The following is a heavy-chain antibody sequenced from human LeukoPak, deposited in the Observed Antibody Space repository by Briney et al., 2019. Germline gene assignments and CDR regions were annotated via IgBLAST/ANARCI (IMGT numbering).Heavy chain of an antibody. CDR2: IRYDGNNK. J-gene: IGHJ4*02. V-gene: IGHV3-30*02. D-gene: IGHD3-3*01. CDR1: GFTFSSYW. CDR3: AKDAVFGVVPYYLDY. Sequence: PGGSLRLSCAASGFTFSSYWMTWVRQAPGKGLEWVAFIRYDGNNKYYADSVKGRFTISRDNSKNTLYLQMNSLRAEDTAVYYCAKDAVFGVVPYYLDYWGQGTLVTVSS.